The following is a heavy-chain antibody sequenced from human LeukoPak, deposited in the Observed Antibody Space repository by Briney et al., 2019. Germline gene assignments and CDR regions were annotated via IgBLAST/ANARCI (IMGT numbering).Heavy chain of an antibody. J-gene: IGHJ6*03. CDR2: INHSGST. CDR3: ARRAGDSSGYYYYYYYMDV. Sequence: GSLRLSCAASGFTVSSNYMSWIRQPPGKGLEWIGEINHSGSTNYNPSLKSRVTISVDTSKNQFSLKLSSVTAADTAVYYCARRAGDSSGYYYYYYYMDVWGKGTTVTISS. V-gene: IGHV4-34*01. D-gene: IGHD3-22*01. CDR1: GFTVSSNY.